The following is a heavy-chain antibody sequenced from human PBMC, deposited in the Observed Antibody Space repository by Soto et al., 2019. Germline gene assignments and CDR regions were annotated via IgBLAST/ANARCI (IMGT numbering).Heavy chain of an antibody. CDR1: GYTFTSYY. D-gene: IGHD6-25*01. V-gene: IGHV1-46*01. Sequence: ASVKVSCKASGYTFTSYYMHWVRQAPGQGLEWMGIINPSGGSTSYAQRFQGRVTMTRDTSTSTVYMELSSLRSEDTAVYYCARNFPSTAFDPWGQGTLVTVSS. CDR2: INPSGGST. J-gene: IGHJ5*02. CDR3: ARNFPSTAFDP.